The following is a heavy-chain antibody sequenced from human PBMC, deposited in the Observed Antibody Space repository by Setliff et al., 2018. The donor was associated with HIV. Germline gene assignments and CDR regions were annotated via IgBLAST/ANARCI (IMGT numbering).Heavy chain of an antibody. CDR1: GGPISSGGYY. Sequence: SETLSLTCTVSGGPISSGGYYWSWIRQHPGKGLEWIGYIYYSGSAYYNPSLRSRLKILVDSSKNQFSLKVDSVTATDTAVYFCARVSSSYYFLGAFDYWGQGTLVTVSS. CDR3: ARVSSSYYFLGAFDY. D-gene: IGHD2-15*01. J-gene: IGHJ4*02. V-gene: IGHV4-31*03. CDR2: IYYSGSA.